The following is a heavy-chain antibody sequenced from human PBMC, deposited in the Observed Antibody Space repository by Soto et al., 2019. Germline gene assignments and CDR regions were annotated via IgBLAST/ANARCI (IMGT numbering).Heavy chain of an antibody. J-gene: IGHJ4*02. CDR3: AKAWGIDY. CDR1: GFTFSSYT. V-gene: IGHV3-23*01. D-gene: IGHD7-27*01. Sequence: EVQLLESGGGLVEPGGSRRLSCAASGFTFSSYTMSWVRQAPGKGLEWVSTISGSGSSTYSADSVKGRFTISRDNSTNTLYRQMNSLRVEETALYYGAKAWGIDYWGQGTLVTVSS. CDR2: ISGSGSST.